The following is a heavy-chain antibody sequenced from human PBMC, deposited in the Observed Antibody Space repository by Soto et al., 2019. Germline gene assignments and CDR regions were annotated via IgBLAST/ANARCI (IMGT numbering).Heavy chain of an antibody. J-gene: IGHJ4*02. D-gene: IGHD2-15*01. CDR1: GGSISSYY. V-gene: IGHV4-59*12. CDR3: ARRYGGTFDY. CDR2: IYYSGST. Sequence: QVQLQESGPGLVKPSETLFLTCSVSGGSISSYYWSWIRQPPGKGLEWIGYIYYSGSTNYNPSLKSRVTISVDTSKNQFSLKLSSVTAADTAVYYCARRYGGTFDYWGQRTLVTLSS.